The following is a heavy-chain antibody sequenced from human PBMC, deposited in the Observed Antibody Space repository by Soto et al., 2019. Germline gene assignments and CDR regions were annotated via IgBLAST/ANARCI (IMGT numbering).Heavy chain of an antibody. CDR1: GYSFTSYW. CDR3: AGSGGYCGGGSCYWFWYDL. J-gene: IGHJ5*02. Sequence: PGESLKISCKGSGYSFTSYWIGWVRQMPGKGLEWMGIIYPGDSDTRYSPSFQGQVTISADKSISTAYLQWSSLKASDTAMYYCAGSGGYCGGGSCYWFWYDLWGQGTLDIVSS. V-gene: IGHV5-51*01. CDR2: IYPGDSDT. D-gene: IGHD2-15*01.